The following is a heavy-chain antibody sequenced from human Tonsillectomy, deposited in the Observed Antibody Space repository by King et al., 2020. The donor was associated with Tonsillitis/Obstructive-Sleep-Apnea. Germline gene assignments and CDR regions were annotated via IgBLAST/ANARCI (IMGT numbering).Heavy chain of an antibody. CDR2: IYDSGST. CDR3: ASEGYVDHNWFDP. J-gene: IGHJ5*02. Sequence: QLQESGPGLVKPSETLSLTCTVSGGSVSSGSYYWSWIRQPPGKGLEWIGYIYDSGSTNYNPSLKSRVTISVDTSKNQFSLKLSSVTAADTAVYYCASEGYVDHNWFDPWGQGTLVTVSS. CDR1: GGSVSSGSYY. D-gene: IGHD4-17*01. V-gene: IGHV4-61*01.